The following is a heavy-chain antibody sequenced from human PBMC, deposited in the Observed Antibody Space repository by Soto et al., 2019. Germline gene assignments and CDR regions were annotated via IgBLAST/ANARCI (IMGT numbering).Heavy chain of an antibody. D-gene: IGHD1-1*01. V-gene: IGHV3-49*03. Sequence: GGSLRLSCTASGFTFGDYAMSWFRQAPGKGLEWVGFIRSKAYGGTTEYAASVKGRFTISRDDSKSIAYLQMNSLKTEDTAVYYCTRENTRWNYYYGMDVWGQGTTVTVSS. CDR2: IRSKAYGGTT. CDR1: GFTFGDYA. CDR3: TRENTRWNYYYGMDV. J-gene: IGHJ6*02.